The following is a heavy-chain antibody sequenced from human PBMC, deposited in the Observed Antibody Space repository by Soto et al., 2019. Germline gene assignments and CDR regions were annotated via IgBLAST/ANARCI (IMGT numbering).Heavy chain of an antibody. V-gene: IGHV3-33*01. D-gene: IGHD6-13*01. CDR2: IWYDGSNK. CDR1: GFTFSSYG. CDR3: ARDSTGIAAAGTPDY. J-gene: IGHJ4*02. Sequence: QVQLVESGGGVVQPGRSLRLSCAASGFTFSSYGMHWVRQAPGKGREWVSVIWYDGSNKYYADSVKGRFTISRDNSKNTLYLQMNSLRAEDTAVYYCARDSTGIAAAGTPDYWGQGTLVTVSS.